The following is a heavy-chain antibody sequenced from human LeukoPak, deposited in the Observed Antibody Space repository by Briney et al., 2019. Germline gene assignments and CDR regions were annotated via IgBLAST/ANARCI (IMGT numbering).Heavy chain of an antibody. Sequence: SETLSLTCTVSGGSISSGSYYWSWIRQPAGKGLEWIGRIYTSGSTNYNPSLKSRVTISVDTSKNQFSLKLSSVTAADTAVYYCARVPAAYYDSWSGYPWGQGTLVTVSS. D-gene: IGHD3-3*01. CDR2: IYTSGST. CDR1: GGSISSGSYY. V-gene: IGHV4-61*02. CDR3: ARVPAAYYDSWSGYP. J-gene: IGHJ5*02.